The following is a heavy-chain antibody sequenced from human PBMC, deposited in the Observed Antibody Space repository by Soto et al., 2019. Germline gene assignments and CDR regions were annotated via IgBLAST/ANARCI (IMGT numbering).Heavy chain of an antibody. CDR3: AREAPGNWNGRDYYYYGMDV. J-gene: IGHJ6*02. V-gene: IGHV3-30-3*01. CDR2: ISYDGSNK. CDR1: GFTFSSYS. D-gene: IGHD1-1*01. Sequence: GGSLRLSCAASGFTFSSYSMHWVRQAPGKGLEWVAVISYDGSNKYYADSVKGRFTISRDNSKNTLYLQMNSLRAEDTAVYYCAREAPGNWNGRDYYYYGMDVWGQGTTVTVSS.